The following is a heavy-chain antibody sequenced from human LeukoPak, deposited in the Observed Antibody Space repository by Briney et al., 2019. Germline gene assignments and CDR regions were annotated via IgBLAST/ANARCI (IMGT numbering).Heavy chain of an antibody. V-gene: IGHV4-34*01. Sequence: SETLSLTCAVYGGSFSGYYWSWIRQPPGKGLEWIGEINHSGSTNYNPSLKSRVPISVDTSKNQFSLKLSSVTAADTAVYYCARHLRTGSRWFDPWGQGTLVTVSS. J-gene: IGHJ5*02. CDR2: INHSGST. CDR1: GGSFSGYY. D-gene: IGHD2-8*02. CDR3: ARHLRTGSRWFDP.